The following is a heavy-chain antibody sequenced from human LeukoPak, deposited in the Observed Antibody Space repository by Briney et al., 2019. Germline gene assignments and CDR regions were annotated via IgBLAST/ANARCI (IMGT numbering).Heavy chain of an antibody. CDR2: ISYDGSNK. V-gene: IGHV3-30-3*01. CDR1: GFTFSSYW. Sequence: GGSLRLSCAASGFTFSSYWMSWVRQAPGKGLEWVAVISYDGSNKDYADSVKGRFTISRDNSKNTLFLQMNSLRAEDTAVYYCAREIFNGFDIWGQGTMVTVSS. CDR3: AREIFNGFDI. J-gene: IGHJ3*02.